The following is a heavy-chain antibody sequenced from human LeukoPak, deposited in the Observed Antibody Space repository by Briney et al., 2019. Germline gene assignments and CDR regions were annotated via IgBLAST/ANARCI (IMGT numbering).Heavy chain of an antibody. Sequence: GESLQISCKGSGYGFTSYWIGWVRQMPGKGRGWMGIIYPGDSDTRYSPSFQGQVTISADKSISTAYLQWSSLKASDTAMYYCARVTYYYDSSGYAIWIFDPWGQGTLVTVSS. V-gene: IGHV5-51*01. J-gene: IGHJ5*02. CDR1: GYGFTSYW. D-gene: IGHD3-22*01. CDR2: IYPGDSDT. CDR3: ARVTYYYDSSGYAIWIFDP.